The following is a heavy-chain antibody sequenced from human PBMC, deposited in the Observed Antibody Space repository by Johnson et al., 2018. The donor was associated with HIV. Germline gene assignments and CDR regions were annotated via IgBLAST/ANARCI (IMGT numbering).Heavy chain of an antibody. J-gene: IGHJ3*02. CDR1: GFISSNFW. D-gene: IGHD6-6*01. CDR3: ARVSSSSSFDAFDI. V-gene: IGHV3-7*01. CDR2: IKQDGNEK. Sequence: VQLVESGGGLVQPGGSLRLSCVASGFISSNFWLTWVRQAPGKGPEWVANIKQDGNEKYYADSVKGRFTISRDNSKNTLYLQMNSLRAEDTAVYYCARVSSSSSFDAFDIWGQGTMVTVSS.